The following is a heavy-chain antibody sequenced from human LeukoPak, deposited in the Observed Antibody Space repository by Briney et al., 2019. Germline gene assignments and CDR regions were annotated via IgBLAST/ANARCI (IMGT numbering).Heavy chain of an antibody. CDR2: IYTSGTT. J-gene: IGHJ3*02. Sequence: AETLSLTCTVSGGSISSYYWSWVRQPPGKGLEWIGYIYTSGTTNYNPSLKSRVTISIDTSKNQFSLKLNSVTAADTAVYYCAREAGGQQLVYAFDIWGQGTMVTVSS. CDR1: GGSISSYY. CDR3: AREAGGQQLVYAFDI. D-gene: IGHD6-13*01. V-gene: IGHV4-59*01.